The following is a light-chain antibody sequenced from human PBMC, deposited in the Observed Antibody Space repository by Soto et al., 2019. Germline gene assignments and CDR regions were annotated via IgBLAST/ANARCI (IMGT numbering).Light chain of an antibody. CDR3: AAWDDSMNGVT. J-gene: IGLJ2*01. Sequence: QSVLTQPPSASGTPGQRVTISCSGSSSNIGSNTVNWYQQLPGTAPKLLIYNNYQRPSGVPDRFSGSKSGTSASLAISGLQYEAEDAYYCAAWDDSMNGVTFGGGTKLTVL. CDR2: NNY. CDR1: SSNIGSNT. V-gene: IGLV1-44*01.